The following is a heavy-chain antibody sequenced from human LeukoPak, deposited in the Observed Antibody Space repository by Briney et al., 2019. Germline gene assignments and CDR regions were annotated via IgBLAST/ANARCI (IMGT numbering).Heavy chain of an antibody. Sequence: ALVKVSCKASGGTFSSYAISWVRQAPGQGLEWMGGIIPIFGTANYAQKFQGRVTITTDESTSTAYMELSSLRSEDTAVYYCARGPRAAAFYMDVWGKGTTVTVSS. CDR1: GGTFSSYA. J-gene: IGHJ6*03. D-gene: IGHD6-13*01. CDR3: ARGPRAAAFYMDV. V-gene: IGHV1-69*05. CDR2: IIPIFGTA.